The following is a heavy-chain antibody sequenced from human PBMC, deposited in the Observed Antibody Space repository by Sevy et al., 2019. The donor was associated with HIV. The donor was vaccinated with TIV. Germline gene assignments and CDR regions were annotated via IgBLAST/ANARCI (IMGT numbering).Heavy chain of an antibody. CDR2: ISTNGNIT. V-gene: IGHV3-23*01. CDR1: GFAFNTYA. J-gene: IGHJ4*02. CDR3: ARDTTVTRIFNY. D-gene: IGHD3-3*02. Sequence: GGSLRLSCTASGFAFNTYAMYWVRQAPGKGLEWVSSISTNGNITYYADSVKGRFIVSRDSSKNTVYLQMDSLRDEDTAVYYCARDTTVTRIFNYWGQGTLVTVSS.